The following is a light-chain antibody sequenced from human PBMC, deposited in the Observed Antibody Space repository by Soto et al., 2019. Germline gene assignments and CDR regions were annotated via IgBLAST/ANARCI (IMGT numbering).Light chain of an antibody. CDR1: SSDVGGYNY. CDR3: NSYRSSSTRYV. Sequence: SVLTQPASVSGSPGQSITISCTGTSSDVGGYNYVSWYQQHPGRAPKLLIYDVSNRPSGVSNRFSGSKSGNTASLIISGLQAEDEADYYCNSYRSSSTRYVFGSGTKVTVL. V-gene: IGLV2-14*03. CDR2: DVS. J-gene: IGLJ1*01.